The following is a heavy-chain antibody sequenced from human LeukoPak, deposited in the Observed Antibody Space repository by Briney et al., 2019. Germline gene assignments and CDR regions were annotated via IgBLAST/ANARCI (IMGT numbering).Heavy chain of an antibody. CDR2: IYYSGST. Sequence: PSETLSLTCTVSGGSISRSSYYWGWIRQPPGKGLEWIGSIYYSGSTYYNPSLKSRVTISVDTSKNQFSLKLSSVTAADTAVYYCARVGYYDFWSGYSNYYYMDVWGKGTTVTVSS. V-gene: IGHV4-39*07. D-gene: IGHD3-3*01. CDR1: GGSISRSSYY. CDR3: ARVGYYDFWSGYSNYYYMDV. J-gene: IGHJ6*03.